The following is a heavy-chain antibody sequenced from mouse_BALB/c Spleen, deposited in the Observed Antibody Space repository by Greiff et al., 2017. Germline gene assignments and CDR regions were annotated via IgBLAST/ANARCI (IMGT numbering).Heavy chain of an antibody. CDR3: ARVIYYDYDDAMDY. Sequence: VKLMESGPGLVAPSQSLSITCTVSGFSLTSYGVHWVRQPPGKGLEWLGVIWAGGSTNYNSALMSRLSISKDNSKSQVFLKMNSLQTDDTAMYYCARVIYYDYDDAMDYWGQGTSVTVSS. CDR2: IWAGGST. CDR1: GFSLTSYG. V-gene: IGHV2-9*02. J-gene: IGHJ4*01. D-gene: IGHD2-4*01.